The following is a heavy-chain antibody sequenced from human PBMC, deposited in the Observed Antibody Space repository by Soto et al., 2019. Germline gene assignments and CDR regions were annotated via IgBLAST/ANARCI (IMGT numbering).Heavy chain of an antibody. Sequence: SETLPLTCTVSGGSISGYYWSWIRQPAGKGLEWIGHIYTSGSTNSSPSLKSRVTMSVDTSKNQFSLRLNSVTVADTAVYYCARVIWSGYYAFDIWGQGTMVTVSS. CDR1: GGSISGYY. CDR3: ARVIWSGYYAFDI. CDR2: IYTSGST. D-gene: IGHD3-3*01. J-gene: IGHJ3*02. V-gene: IGHV4-4*07.